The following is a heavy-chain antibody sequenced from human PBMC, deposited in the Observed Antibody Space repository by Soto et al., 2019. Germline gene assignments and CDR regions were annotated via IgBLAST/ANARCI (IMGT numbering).Heavy chain of an antibody. D-gene: IGHD3-10*01. CDR3: ATRYGSGKYYYYGMDV. J-gene: IGHJ6*02. CDR2: ISTSGLTI. CDR1: GFTFSTYE. V-gene: IGHV3-48*03. Sequence: GGSLRLSCAASGFTFSTYEMNWVRQAPGKGLEWVSYISTSGLTIYYADSVKGRFTISRDNAKNSLYLQMNSLRVEDTAVYFCATRYGSGKYYYYGMDVWGQGTTVTVSS.